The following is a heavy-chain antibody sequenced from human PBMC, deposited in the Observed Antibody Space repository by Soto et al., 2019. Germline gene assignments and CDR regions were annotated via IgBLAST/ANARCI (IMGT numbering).Heavy chain of an antibody. Sequence: ASVKVSCKASGYTFTSYGISWVRQAPGQGLEWMGWISAYNGNTNYAQKLQGRVTMTTDTFTSTAYMELRSLRSDDTAVYYCARVVPPRYCTNGVCKHGWFDPWGQGTLVTV. D-gene: IGHD2-8*01. J-gene: IGHJ5*02. CDR2: ISAYNGNT. CDR1: GYTFTSYG. CDR3: ARVVPPRYCTNGVCKHGWFDP. V-gene: IGHV1-18*04.